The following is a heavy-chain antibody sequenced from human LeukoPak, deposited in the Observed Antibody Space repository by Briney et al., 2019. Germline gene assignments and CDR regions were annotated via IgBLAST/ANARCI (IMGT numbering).Heavy chain of an antibody. J-gene: IGHJ4*02. CDR2: IYYSGST. CDR3: ARQWDLRYFDWWFDY. D-gene: IGHD3-9*01. CDR1: GGSISSSNW. Sequence: SGTLSLTCAVSGGSISSSNWWSWVRQPPGKGLEWIGYIYYSGSTNYNPSLKSRVTISVDTSKNQFSLKLSSVTAADTAVYYCARQWDLRYFDWWFDYWGQGTLVTVSS. V-gene: IGHV4-4*02.